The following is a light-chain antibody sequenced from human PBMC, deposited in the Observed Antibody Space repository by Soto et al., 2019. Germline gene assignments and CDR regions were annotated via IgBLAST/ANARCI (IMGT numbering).Light chain of an antibody. Sequence: ILMTHSPASLSVSPGDTATLYFRASHSLNTDLAWYQQKPGQAPRLLPYGASTRATGVPPRFSGGGSGTEFTLTISSLQSEDSAIYYCQQYKSWPPITFGQGTRLEIK. CDR1: HSLNTD. V-gene: IGKV3-15*01. J-gene: IGKJ5*01. CDR2: GAS. CDR3: QQYKSWPPIT.